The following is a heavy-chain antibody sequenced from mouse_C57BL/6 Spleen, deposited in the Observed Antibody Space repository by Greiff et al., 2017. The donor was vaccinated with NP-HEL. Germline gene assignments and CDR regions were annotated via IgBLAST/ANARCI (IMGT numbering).Heavy chain of an antibody. CDR1: GYAFSSSW. CDR2: IYPGDGDT. V-gene: IGHV1-82*01. CDR3: ANIYDGYFWFAY. J-gene: IGHJ3*01. D-gene: IGHD2-3*01. Sequence: VQLQESGPELVKPGASVKISCKASGYAFSSSWMNWVKQRPGKGLEWIGRIYPGDGDTNYNGKFKGKATLTADKSSSTAYMQLSSLTSEDSAVYFCANIYDGYFWFAYWGQGTLVTVSA.